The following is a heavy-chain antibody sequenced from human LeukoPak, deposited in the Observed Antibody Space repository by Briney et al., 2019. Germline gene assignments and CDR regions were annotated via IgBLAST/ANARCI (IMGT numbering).Heavy chain of an antibody. V-gene: IGHV1-69*05. J-gene: IGHJ5*02. CDR2: IIPIFGTA. D-gene: IGHD6-19*01. Sequence: GASVKVSCKASGGTFSSYAISLVRQAPGQGLEWMGGIIPIFGTANYAQKFQGRVTITTDEFTSTAYMELSSLRSEDTAVYYCASSSLAVAGPTWFDPLGQGTLVTVSS. CDR3: ASSSLAVAGPTWFDP. CDR1: GGTFSSYA.